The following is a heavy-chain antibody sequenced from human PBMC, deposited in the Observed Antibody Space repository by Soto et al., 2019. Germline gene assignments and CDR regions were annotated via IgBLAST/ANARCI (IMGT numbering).Heavy chain of an antibody. V-gene: IGHV3-21*01. J-gene: IGHJ4*02. CDR2: ISSATNYI. CDR1: GFTFTRYS. CDR3: ARESEDLTSNFDY. Sequence: PGGSLRLSCAASGFTFTRYSMNWVRQAPGKGLEWVSSISSATNYIYYADSMKGRFTVSRDNAKNSVYLEMNSLSAEDTAVYYCARESEDLTSNFDYWGQGTLVTVSS.